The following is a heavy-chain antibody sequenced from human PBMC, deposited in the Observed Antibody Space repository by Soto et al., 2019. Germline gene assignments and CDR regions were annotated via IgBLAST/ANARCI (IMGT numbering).Heavy chain of an antibody. Sequence: EVQLVESGGGSAQPGRSLRLSCAASGFTFDDYAMHWVRQAPGKGLEWVSGINWNSGTIGYADSVKGRFTISRDNAKNSLFLQMNSLRADDTALYYCTKDVWSAPSVGMDVWGQGTTVTVSS. J-gene: IGHJ6*02. CDR1: GFTFDDYA. D-gene: IGHD3-3*01. V-gene: IGHV3-9*01. CDR3: TKDVWSAPSVGMDV. CDR2: INWNSGTI.